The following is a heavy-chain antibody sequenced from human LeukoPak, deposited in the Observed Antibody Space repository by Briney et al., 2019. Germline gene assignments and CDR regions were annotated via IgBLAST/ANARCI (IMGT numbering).Heavy chain of an antibody. Sequence: KSSETLSLTCTVSGGSISSGGYYWTWIRQHPGRGLEWIGYMFHSGSSYYNPSLRSRVTISVDTSRNEVSLKLTSVTAADTAVYYCARVFPGSSSWYLPDAFDIWGQGTMVTVSS. CDR3: ARVFPGSSSWYLPDAFDI. V-gene: IGHV4-31*03. CDR1: GGSISSGGYY. D-gene: IGHD6-13*01. J-gene: IGHJ3*02. CDR2: MFHSGSS.